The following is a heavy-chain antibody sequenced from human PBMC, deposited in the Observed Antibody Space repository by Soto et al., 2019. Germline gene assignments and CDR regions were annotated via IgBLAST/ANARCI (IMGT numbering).Heavy chain of an antibody. J-gene: IGHJ6*02. CDR2: INPNSGGT. V-gene: IGHV1-2*04. D-gene: IGHD3-16*01. Sequence: ASVKVSCKASGYTFTGYYMHWVRQDPGQRLEWMGWINPNSGGTNYAQKFQGWVTMTRDTSISTAYMELSRLRSDDTAVYYCARDRLDPPYDYYYYGMDVWGQGTTVTVSS. CDR1: GYTFTGYY. CDR3: ARDRLDPPYDYYYYGMDV.